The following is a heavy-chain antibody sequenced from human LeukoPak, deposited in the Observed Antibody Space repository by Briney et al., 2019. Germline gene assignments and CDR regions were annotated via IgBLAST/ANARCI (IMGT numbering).Heavy chain of an antibody. CDR3: AKDSSAYSGSYYDY. CDR1: GFTFSSHG. D-gene: IGHD1-26*01. J-gene: IGHJ4*02. V-gene: IGHV3-33*06. Sequence: GGSLRLSCAASGFTFSSHGMHWVRQSPGKGLEWVAVIWYDGSNKYYADSVKGRFTISGDNSKNTLYLQMNSLRAEDTAIYYCAKDSSAYSGSYYDYWGQGTLVTVSS. CDR2: IWYDGSNK.